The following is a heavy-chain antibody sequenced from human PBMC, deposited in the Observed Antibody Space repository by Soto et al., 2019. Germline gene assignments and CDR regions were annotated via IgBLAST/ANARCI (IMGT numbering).Heavy chain of an antibody. CDR2: IYHSGNT. Sequence: QVQLQESGPGLVKPSGTLSLTCAVSGGSISSSNWWSWVRQPPGKGLEWIGEIYHSGNTNYNPSLKSRVTMAVDKSRNQFSLKLCSVTAADTDVYYCARRWGEGRVDYWGQGTLVTVSS. D-gene: IGHD3-10*01. CDR1: GGSISSSNW. J-gene: IGHJ4*02. CDR3: ARRWGEGRVDY. V-gene: IGHV4-4*02.